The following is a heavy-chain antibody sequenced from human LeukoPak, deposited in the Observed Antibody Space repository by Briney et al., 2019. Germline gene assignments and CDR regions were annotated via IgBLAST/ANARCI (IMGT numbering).Heavy chain of an antibody. V-gene: IGHV4-59*08. Sequence: SETLSLTCSVSGGSISTYYWSWIRQPPGKGLEWIGYIYYSGTTNYNPPLKSRVTISVDTSKNQFSLELSSVTAADTAIYYCARSDRYYYGSDYWGQGTLVTVSS. J-gene: IGHJ4*02. D-gene: IGHD3-10*01. CDR3: ARSDRYYYGSDY. CDR2: IYYSGTT. CDR1: GGSISTYY.